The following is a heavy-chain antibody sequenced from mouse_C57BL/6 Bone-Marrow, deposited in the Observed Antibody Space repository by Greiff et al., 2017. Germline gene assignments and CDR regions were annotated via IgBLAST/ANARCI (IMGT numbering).Heavy chain of an antibody. Sequence: VKLQESGAELVMPGASVKLSCKASGYTFTSYWMHWVKQRPGQGLEWIGEIDPSDSYTNYNQKFKGNSTLTVDKSSSTAYMQLSSLTSEDSAVYYCSREDFNYYGSSPAWFAYWGQGTLVTVSA. CDR3: SREDFNYYGSSPAWFAY. D-gene: IGHD1-1*01. CDR2: IDPSDSYT. V-gene: IGHV1-69*01. J-gene: IGHJ3*01. CDR1: GYTFTSYW.